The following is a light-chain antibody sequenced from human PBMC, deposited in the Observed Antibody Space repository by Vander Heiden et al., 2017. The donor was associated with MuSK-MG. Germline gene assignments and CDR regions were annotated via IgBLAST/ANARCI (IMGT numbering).Light chain of an antibody. CDR3: QQSDSTPYT. Sequence: DIQMTQSPSSLSASVGDRVTITCRASQSISSYLNWYQQKPGKAPKLLIYAASSLQSGVPSRFSGSASGTDFTLTISSLQPEDFATYYCQQSDSTPYTFGQGTKLEIK. V-gene: IGKV1-39*01. CDR2: AAS. J-gene: IGKJ2*01. CDR1: QSISSY.